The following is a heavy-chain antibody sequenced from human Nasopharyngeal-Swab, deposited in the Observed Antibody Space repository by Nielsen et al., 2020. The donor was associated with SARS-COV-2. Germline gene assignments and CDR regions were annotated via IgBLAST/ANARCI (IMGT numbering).Heavy chain of an antibody. CDR1: GFTFDDYA. CDR3: AKDIGSYGDYGFDY. J-gene: IGHJ4*02. V-gene: IGHV3-9*01. CDR2: ISWNSGSI. Sequence: SLKISCAASGFTFDDYAMHWVRQAPEKGLEWVSGISWNSGSIGYADSVKGRFTISRDNAKNSLYLQMNSLRAEDTALYYCAKDIGSYGDYGFDYWGQGTLVTVSS. D-gene: IGHD4-17*01.